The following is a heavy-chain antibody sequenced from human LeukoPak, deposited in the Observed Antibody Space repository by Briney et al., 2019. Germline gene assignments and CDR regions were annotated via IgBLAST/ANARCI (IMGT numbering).Heavy chain of an antibody. Sequence: SETLSLTCAVSGYSLSSGYFWGWIRLPPGKGLEWIASIYHSGSTYYNPSLKSRVTISVDTSLNQFSLKLSSVTAADTAVYYCARTQSSGIVGATTQFDYWGQGTLVTVSS. CDR2: IYHSGST. V-gene: IGHV4-38-2*01. CDR1: GYSLSSGYF. CDR3: ARTQSSGIVGATTQFDY. J-gene: IGHJ4*02. D-gene: IGHD1-26*01.